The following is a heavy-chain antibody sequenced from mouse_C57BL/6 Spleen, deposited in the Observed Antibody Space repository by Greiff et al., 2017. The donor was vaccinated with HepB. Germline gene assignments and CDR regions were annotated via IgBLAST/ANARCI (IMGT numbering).Heavy chain of an antibody. CDR2: ISSGGSYT. CDR3: GGVREVTYFDY. Sequence: EVQLVESGGDLVKPGGSLKLSCAASGFTFSSYGMSWVRQTPDKRLEWVATISSGGSYTYYPDSVKGRFTISRDNAKNTLYQLRSSLKSEDTAMYYCGGVREVTYFDYWGQGTTLTVSS. CDR1: GFTFSSYG. V-gene: IGHV5-6*01. D-gene: IGHD2-2*01. J-gene: IGHJ2*01.